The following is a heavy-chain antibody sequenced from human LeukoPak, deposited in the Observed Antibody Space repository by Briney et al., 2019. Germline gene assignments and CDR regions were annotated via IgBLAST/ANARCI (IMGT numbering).Heavy chain of an antibody. D-gene: IGHD6-13*01. J-gene: IGHJ4*02. V-gene: IGHV1-46*01. CDR2: INPSGGST. CDR3: AREYSSNLFDY. Sequence: ASVKVSCKASGYTLTSYYMHWVRQAPGQGLEWMGIINPSGGSTSYAQKFQGRVTMTRDTSTSTVYMELSSLRSEDTAVYYCAREYSSNLFDYWGQGTLVTVSS. CDR1: GYTLTSYY.